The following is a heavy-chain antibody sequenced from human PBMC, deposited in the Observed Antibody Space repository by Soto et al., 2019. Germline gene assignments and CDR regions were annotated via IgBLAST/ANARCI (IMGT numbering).Heavy chain of an antibody. CDR2: IYYSGST. Sequence: QVQLQESGPGLVKPSETLSLTCTVSGGSVSSGSYYWSWIRQPPGKGLEWIGYIYYSGSTNYNPSLKXXVXIXXDTAKNQFSLKLSSVTAADTAVYYCARVAPYYFDYWGQGTLVTVSS. CDR3: ARVAPYYFDY. V-gene: IGHV4-61*01. J-gene: IGHJ4*02. CDR1: GGSVSSGSYY.